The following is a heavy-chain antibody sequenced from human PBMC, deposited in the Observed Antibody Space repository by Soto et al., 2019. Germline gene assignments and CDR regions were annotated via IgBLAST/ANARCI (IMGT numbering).Heavy chain of an antibody. J-gene: IGHJ3*01. CDR2: IWSDGSDK. CDR3: XXXXXXXXXFDX. Sequence: QVQLVESGGGVVQPGRSLRLSCAASGFTFSSYGMHWVRQAPGKGLEWVAVIWSDGSDKYYADSVKGRFTISRDNSKNXLXXXXXXXRXXXXAXXXXXXXXXXXXXFDXWGQGTVVTVSS. V-gene: IGHV3-33*01. CDR1: GFTFSSYG.